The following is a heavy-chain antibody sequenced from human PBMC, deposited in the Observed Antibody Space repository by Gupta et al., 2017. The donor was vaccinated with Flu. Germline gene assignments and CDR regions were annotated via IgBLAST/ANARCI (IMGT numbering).Heavy chain of an antibody. V-gene: IGHV3-30*03. CDR1: GFSFSDYV. CDR3: ARPNSPKSTMQDGFDI. D-gene: IGHD2-2*01. Sequence: QAQLEESGGGVVQPGTSLRLSCVASGFSFSDYVMHWVRQTPGKGLEWVAATSYDGKNKYYGGSVKGRYTISRDNSKNTLYLQMNSLRGEDTAVFYCARPNSPKSTMQDGFDIWGQGTMVTVSS. CDR2: TSYDGKNK. J-gene: IGHJ3*02.